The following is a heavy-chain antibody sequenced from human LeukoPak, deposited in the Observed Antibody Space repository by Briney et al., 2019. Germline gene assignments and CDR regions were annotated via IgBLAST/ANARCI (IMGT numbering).Heavy chain of an antibody. D-gene: IGHD3-10*01. V-gene: IGHV4-34*01. CDR3: ARGDGYGSGSYPLFDY. CDR1: GGSFSGYY. J-gene: IGHJ4*02. Sequence: PSETLSLTCAVYGGSFSGYYWSWIRQPPGKGLEWIGEINHSGSTNYNPSLKSRVTISVGTSKNQFSLKLSSVTAADTAVYYCARGDGYGSGSYPLFDYWGQGTLVTVSS. CDR2: INHSGST.